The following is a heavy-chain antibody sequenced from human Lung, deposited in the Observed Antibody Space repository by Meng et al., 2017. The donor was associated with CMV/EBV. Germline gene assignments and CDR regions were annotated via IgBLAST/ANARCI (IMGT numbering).Heavy chain of an antibody. D-gene: IGHD2-2*01. CDR3: ARTGCSSSSWYDY. CDR1: GYSFTTYA. CDR2: INAGNGNT. Sequence: QGQLVQSGAEVKKPGASVKVSCKASGYSFTTYAMHWVRQAPGQRLEWMGWINAGNGNTKYSEKFQSRVTITRDTAASTAYMELSSLRSEDTAVYYCARTGCSSSSWYDYWGQGTLVTVSS. V-gene: IGHV1-3*01. J-gene: IGHJ4*02.